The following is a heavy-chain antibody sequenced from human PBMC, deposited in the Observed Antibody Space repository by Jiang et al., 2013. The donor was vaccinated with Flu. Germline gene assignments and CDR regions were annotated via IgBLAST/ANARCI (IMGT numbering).Heavy chain of an antibody. D-gene: IGHD6-19*01. CDR3: ALDRVAVAGEVDFDY. CDR2: IYHSGST. J-gene: IGHJ4*02. V-gene: IGHV4-38-2*01. Sequence: GLVKPSETLSLTCAVSGYSISSGYYWGWIRQPPGKGLEWIGSIYHSGSTYYNPSLKSRVTISVDTSKNQFSLKLSSVTAADTAVYYCALDRVAVAGEVDFDYWGQGTLVTVSS. CDR1: GYSISSGYY.